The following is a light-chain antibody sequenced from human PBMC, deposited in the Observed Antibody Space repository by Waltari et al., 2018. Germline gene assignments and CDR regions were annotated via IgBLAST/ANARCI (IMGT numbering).Light chain of an antibody. Sequence: EIVLTQSPATLSVSPGERATLSCRASQSVSSNLAWYQQKPGQAPRLLIYAASTRATGIPSRFSGSGSGTEFTLSISSLQSEDFAIYYCQQYNNWPPWTFGKGTKVEMK. CDR2: AAS. V-gene: IGKV3-15*01. J-gene: IGKJ1*01. CDR1: QSVSSN. CDR3: QQYNNWPPWT.